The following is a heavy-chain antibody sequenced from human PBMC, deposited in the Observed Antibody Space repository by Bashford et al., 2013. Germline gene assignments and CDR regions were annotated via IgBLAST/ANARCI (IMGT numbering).Heavy chain of an antibody. Sequence: VRQMPGKGLEWMGIIYPGDSETRYSPSFQGQVTISVDKSINTAYLQWSSLKASDTAMYFCATSPPRIGTYFYYGMDVVGPGDHGHRLL. CDR2: IYPGDSET. CDR3: ATSPPRIGTYFYYGMDV. D-gene: IGHD1-1*01. J-gene: IGHJ6*02. V-gene: IGHV5-51*01.